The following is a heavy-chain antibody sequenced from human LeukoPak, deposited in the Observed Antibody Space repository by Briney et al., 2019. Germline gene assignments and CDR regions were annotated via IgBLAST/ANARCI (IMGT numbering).Heavy chain of an antibody. D-gene: IGHD3-10*01. CDR2: ISSNGGST. CDR3: ARVGYYGSGKSNAFDI. CDR1: GFTFSSYA. J-gene: IGHJ3*02. V-gene: IGHV3-64*01. Sequence: PGGSLRLSCAASGFTFSSYAMHWVRQAPGKGLEYVSAISSNGGSTYYANSVKGRFTISRDNPKNTLYLQMGSLRAEDMAVYYCARVGYYGSGKSNAFDIWGQGTMVTVSS.